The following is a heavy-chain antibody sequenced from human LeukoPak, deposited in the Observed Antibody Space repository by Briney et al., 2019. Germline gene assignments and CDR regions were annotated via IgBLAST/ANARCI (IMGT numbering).Heavy chain of an antibody. Sequence: ASVKVSCKASGYTFTSYYLHWVRQAPGQGLEWMGIINPSGGSTGYAQKFQGRVTMTRDTSTSTVYMELSSLRSEDTAVYYCARDPNSHFDYWGQGTLVTVSS. J-gene: IGHJ4*02. CDR2: INPSGGST. CDR3: ARDPNSHFDY. CDR1: GYTFTSYY. V-gene: IGHV1-46*01. D-gene: IGHD4-23*01.